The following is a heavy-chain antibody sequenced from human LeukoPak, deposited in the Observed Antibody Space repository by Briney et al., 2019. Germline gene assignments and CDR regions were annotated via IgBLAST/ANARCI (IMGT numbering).Heavy chain of an antibody. J-gene: IGHJ4*02. V-gene: IGHV1-46*01. CDR1: EYTFPSYF. CDR2: INPTGGST. Sequence: GASVKVSCKASEYTFPSYFMHWVRQAPGQGLEWMGIINPTGGSTTYAQKFQGRVTMTRHTPTSTVYMELSSLRSDDTAVYYCARTAARRFDYWGQGTLVPVPS. CDR3: ARTAARRFDY. D-gene: IGHD6-6*01.